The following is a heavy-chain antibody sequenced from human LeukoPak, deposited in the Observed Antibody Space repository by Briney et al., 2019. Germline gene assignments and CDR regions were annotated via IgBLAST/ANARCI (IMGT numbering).Heavy chain of an antibody. CDR3: AREDSSGPQYQTDAFDI. CDR1: GGSSSGYY. J-gene: IGHJ3*02. D-gene: IGHD6-19*01. Sequence: SETLSLTCAVYGGSSSGYYWSWIRQPPGKGLEWIGEINHSGSTNYNPSLKSRVTISVDTSKNQFSLKLSSVTAADTAVYYCAREDSSGPQYQTDAFDIWGQGTMVTVSS. V-gene: IGHV4-34*01. CDR2: INHSGST.